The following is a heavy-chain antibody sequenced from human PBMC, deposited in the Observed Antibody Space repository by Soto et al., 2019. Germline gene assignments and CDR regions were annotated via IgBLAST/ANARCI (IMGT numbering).Heavy chain of an antibody. CDR1: GFTFSSYG. D-gene: IGHD2-8*01. J-gene: IGHJ4*02. CDR2: ISYDGSNK. Sequence: GSLRLSCAASGFTFSSYGMHWVRQAPGKGLEWVAVISYDGSNKYYADSVKGRFTISRDNSKNTMYLQMNSLRAEDTAVYYCAKTQDIVLMVYAIDYWGQGTLVTVSS. V-gene: IGHV3-30*18. CDR3: AKTQDIVLMVYAIDY.